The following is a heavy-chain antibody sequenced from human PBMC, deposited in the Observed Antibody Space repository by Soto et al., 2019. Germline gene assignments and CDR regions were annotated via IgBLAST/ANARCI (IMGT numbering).Heavy chain of an antibody. CDR3: ARRGAYTVTTPHSY. CDR1: GFTFSSYW. V-gene: IGHV3-7*01. J-gene: IGHJ4*02. CDR2: IKQDGSEK. D-gene: IGHD4-17*01. Sequence: EVQLVESGGGLVQPGGSLRLSCAASGFTFSSYWMSWVRQAPGKGLEWVANIKQDGSEKYYVDSVKGRFTISRDNAKNSLYLQMYSLRAEDTAVYYCARRGAYTVTTPHSYWGQGTLVTVSS.